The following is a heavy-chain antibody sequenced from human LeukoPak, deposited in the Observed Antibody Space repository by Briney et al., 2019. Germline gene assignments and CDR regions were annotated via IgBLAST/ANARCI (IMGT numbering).Heavy chain of an antibody. D-gene: IGHD2-15*01. V-gene: IGHV3-74*01. CDR2: INGDGSST. CDR3: ARVTDCSRWVIAY. CDR1: GFTLSSYW. J-gene: IGHJ4*02. Sequence: GGSLRLSCAASGFTLSSYWMHWVRHAPGKGLGWVSRINGDGSSTNYAESVRGRFTISRDNAKHTLYLQMNSLRPEDTAVYYCARVTDCSRWVIAYWGQGTLVTVSS.